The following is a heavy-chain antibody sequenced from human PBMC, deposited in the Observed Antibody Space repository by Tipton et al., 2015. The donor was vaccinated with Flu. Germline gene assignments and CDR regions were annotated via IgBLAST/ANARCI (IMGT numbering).Heavy chain of an antibody. CDR2: INEDASGK. Sequence: SLRLSYAASGFTFGNSWMSWVRQAPGKGLEWVADINEDASGKYYADSVKGRFTISRDDAENSLFLQMNSLRAEDTAIYYCVKERSYFYDATGYYSHFFDFWGQGILVTVSS. V-gene: IGHV3-7*03. J-gene: IGHJ4*02. CDR3: VKERSYFYDATGYYSHFFDF. D-gene: IGHD3-22*01. CDR1: GFTFGNSW.